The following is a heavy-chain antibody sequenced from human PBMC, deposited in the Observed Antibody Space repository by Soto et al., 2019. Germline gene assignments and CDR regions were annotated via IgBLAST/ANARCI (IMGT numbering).Heavy chain of an antibody. CDR3: ARGFWFGELLTYYYYMDV. D-gene: IGHD3-10*01. V-gene: IGHV1-8*01. CDR1: GYTFTSYD. Sequence: GASVKVSCKASGYTFTSYDINWVRQATGQGLGWMGWMNPNSGNTGYAQKFQGRVTMTRNTSISTAYMELSSLRSEDTAVYYCARGFWFGELLTYYYYMDVWGKGTTVTVSS. CDR2: MNPNSGNT. J-gene: IGHJ6*03.